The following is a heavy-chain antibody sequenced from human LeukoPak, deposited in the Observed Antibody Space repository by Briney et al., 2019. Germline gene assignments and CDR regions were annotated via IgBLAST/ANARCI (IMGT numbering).Heavy chain of an antibody. Sequence: SETMSLTCTVSGGSISSYYWSWIRQPPGKGLEWIGYIYYSGSTNYNPSLKSRVTISVDTSKNQFSLKLSSVTAADTAVYYCARDNSYGNWFDPWGQGTLVTVSS. CDR2: IYYSGST. V-gene: IGHV4-59*01. D-gene: IGHD5-18*01. CDR1: GGSISSYY. J-gene: IGHJ5*02. CDR3: ARDNSYGNWFDP.